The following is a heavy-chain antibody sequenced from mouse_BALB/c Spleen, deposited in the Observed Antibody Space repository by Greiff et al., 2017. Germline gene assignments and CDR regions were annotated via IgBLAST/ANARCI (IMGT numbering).Heavy chain of an antibody. D-gene: IGHD1-1*01. CDR1: GYTFTSYY. V-gene: IGHV1S81*02. Sequence: VQLQQSGAELVKPGASVKLSCKASGYTFTSYYMYWVKQRPGQGLEWIGEINPSNGGTNSNEKFKSKATLTVDKSSSTAYMQLSSLTSEDSAVYYCTRDHYGSSYGWFAYWGQGTLVTVSA. CDR3: TRDHYGSSYGWFAY. CDR2: INPSNGGT. J-gene: IGHJ3*01.